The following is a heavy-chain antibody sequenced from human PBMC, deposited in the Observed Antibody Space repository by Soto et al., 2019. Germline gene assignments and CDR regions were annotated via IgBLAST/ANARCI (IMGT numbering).Heavy chain of an antibody. CDR2: ISYDGSNK. Sequence: GGSLRLSCAASGFTFSSYGMHWVRQAPGKGLEWVAVISYDGSNKYYADSVKGRFTISRDNSKNTLYLQMNSLRAEDTAVYYCAKDPLRYCSGGSCYFFDYWGQGTLVTVSS. CDR3: AKDPLRYCSGGSCYFFDY. D-gene: IGHD2-15*01. J-gene: IGHJ4*02. V-gene: IGHV3-30*18. CDR1: GFTFSSYG.